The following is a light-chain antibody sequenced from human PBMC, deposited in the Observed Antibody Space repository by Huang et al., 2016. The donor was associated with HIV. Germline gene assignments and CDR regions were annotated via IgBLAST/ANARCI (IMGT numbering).Light chain of an antibody. CDR2: GAS. Sequence: ERVMTQSPATLSVSPGERATLPCRASQSVSSNLAWDQQKPGQTPRLLIYGASTRATGIPARFSGSGFGTEFTLTISSLQSEDFAVYYCQQYNNWPMYTFGQGTKLEIK. J-gene: IGKJ2*01. CDR1: QSVSSN. V-gene: IGKV3-15*01. CDR3: QQYNNWPMYT.